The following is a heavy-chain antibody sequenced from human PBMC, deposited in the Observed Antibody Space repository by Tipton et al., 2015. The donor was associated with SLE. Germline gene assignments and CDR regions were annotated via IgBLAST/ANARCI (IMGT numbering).Heavy chain of an antibody. D-gene: IGHD3-22*01. J-gene: IGHJ4*02. Sequence: SLRLSCAASGFTFSSYAMHWVRQAPGKGLEWVAVISYDGSNKYYADSVEGRFTISRDNSKNTLYLQMNSLRAEDTAVYYCAREREGYDSPDYWGQGTLVTVSS. V-gene: IGHV3-30-3*01. CDR3: AREREGYDSPDY. CDR2: ISYDGSNK. CDR1: GFTFSSYA.